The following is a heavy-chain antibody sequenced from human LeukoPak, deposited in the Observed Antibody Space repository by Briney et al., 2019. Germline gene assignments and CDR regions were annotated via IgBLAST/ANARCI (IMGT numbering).Heavy chain of an antibody. Sequence: GESLKISCKGSGYSFVTYWIAWVRQMPGKDLEWMGIIYVGDSDTRYSPSFQGQVTISADKSISTAYLQWSSLKASDTAMYYCARLAFGGVQASYFDYWGQGTLVTVSS. CDR2: IYVGDSDT. V-gene: IGHV5-51*01. D-gene: IGHD3-16*01. CDR1: GYSFVTYW. CDR3: ARLAFGGVQASYFDY. J-gene: IGHJ4*02.